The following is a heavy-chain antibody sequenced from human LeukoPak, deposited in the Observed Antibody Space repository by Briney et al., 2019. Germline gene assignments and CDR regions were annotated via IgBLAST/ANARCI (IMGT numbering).Heavy chain of an antibody. CDR1: GGSISSGGYY. D-gene: IGHD2-2*01. Sequence: SETLSLTCTVSGGSISSGGYYWSWIRQHPGKGLEWIGYIYYSGSTYYNPSLKSRVTISVDTSKNQFSLKLSSVTAADTAVYYCARAAGYCSSTSCFLHNNWFDPWGQGTLVTGSS. CDR2: IYYSGST. CDR3: ARAAGYCSSTSCFLHNNWFDP. J-gene: IGHJ5*02. V-gene: IGHV4-31*03.